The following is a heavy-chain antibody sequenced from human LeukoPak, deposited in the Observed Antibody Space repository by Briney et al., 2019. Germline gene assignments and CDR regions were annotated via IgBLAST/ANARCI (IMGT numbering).Heavy chain of an antibody. CDR2: ILFDGSSE. Sequence: PGGSLRLSCAAPGFTFNSYAMHWVRQAPGKGLEWVAVILFDGSSEYYADSVKGRFTISRDNSKNTLYVQMNSLRAEDTAVYYCARDKEVGQPGHWFDTWGQGTLVTVSS. V-gene: IGHV3-30-3*01. J-gene: IGHJ5*02. D-gene: IGHD3-10*01. CDR3: ARDKEVGQPGHWFDT. CDR1: GFTFNSYA.